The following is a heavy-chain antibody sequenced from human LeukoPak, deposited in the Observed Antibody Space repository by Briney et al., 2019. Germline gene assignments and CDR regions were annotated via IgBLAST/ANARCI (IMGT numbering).Heavy chain of an antibody. CDR1: GYTFTNYA. CDR2: ISDYNGNT. D-gene: IGHD3-22*01. J-gene: IGHJ4*02. V-gene: IGHV1-18*04. CDR3: ARGDYYDSSGYFPGMNY. Sequence: ASVKVPCKASGYTFTNYAITWVRQAPGQGLEWMGWISDYNGNTNYAQKFQGRVTMTTDTSSSTAYMELRSLRFDDTAVYYCARGDYYDSSGYFPGMNYWGQGTLVTVSS.